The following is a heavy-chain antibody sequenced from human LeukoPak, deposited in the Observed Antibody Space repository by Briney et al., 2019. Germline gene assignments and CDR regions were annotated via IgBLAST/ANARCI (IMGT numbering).Heavy chain of an antibody. CDR3: ARGDGYSSSASCSGN. CDR1: GGSISSSSYY. V-gene: IGHV4-39*01. D-gene: IGHD2-2*03. J-gene: IGHJ4*02. Sequence: SETLSLTCTVSGGSISSSSYYWGWIRQPPGKGLEWIGSIYYSGSTYYNPSLKSRVTISVDTSKNQFSLKLSSVTAADTAVYYCARGDGYSSSASCSGNWGQGTLVTVSS. CDR2: IYYSGST.